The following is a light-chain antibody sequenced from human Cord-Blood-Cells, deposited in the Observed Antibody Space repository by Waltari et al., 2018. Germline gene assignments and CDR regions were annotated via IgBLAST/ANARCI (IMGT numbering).Light chain of an antibody. J-gene: IGKJ1*01. CDR1: QSVSSSY. V-gene: IGKV3-20*01. Sequence: DIVLTQSPGTLSLSPGERATLSCRASQSVSSSYLAWYQQKPGQAPRLLIYGASSRATGIPDRFSGSGSGTDFTLTINRLEPEDFAVYYCQQYGSSSWTFGQGTKVEIK. CDR2: GAS. CDR3: QQYGSSSWT.